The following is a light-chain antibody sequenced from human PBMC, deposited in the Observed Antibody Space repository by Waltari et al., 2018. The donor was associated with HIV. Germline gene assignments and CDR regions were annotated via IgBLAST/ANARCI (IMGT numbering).Light chain of an antibody. Sequence: DIQMTQSPSSLSASVGDRVTITCRASQDITNYLALFQQKPGKAPKSLIHAASRLQSGVPSRFSGSGSGTDFILTINSLQPEDSATYFCQQYGAYPFTFGPGTKVHIK. CDR2: AAS. CDR3: QQYGAYPFT. J-gene: IGKJ3*01. V-gene: IGKV1-16*01. CDR1: QDITNY.